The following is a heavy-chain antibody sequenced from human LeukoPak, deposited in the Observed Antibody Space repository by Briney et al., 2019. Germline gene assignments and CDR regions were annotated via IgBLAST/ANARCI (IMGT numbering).Heavy chain of an antibody. CDR1: GFTFSSYE. D-gene: IGHD3-10*01. Sequence: PGGSLRLSCAASGFTFSSYEMNWVRQALGKGLEWVSYISSSGSTIYYADSVKGRFTISRDNAKNSLYLQMNSLRAEDTAVYYCARAKGVRGVIYYRGQGTLVTVSS. J-gene: IGHJ4*02. CDR3: ARAKGVRGVIYY. V-gene: IGHV3-48*03. CDR2: ISSSGSTI.